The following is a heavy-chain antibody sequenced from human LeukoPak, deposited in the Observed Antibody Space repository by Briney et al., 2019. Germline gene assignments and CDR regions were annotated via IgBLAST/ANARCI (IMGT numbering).Heavy chain of an antibody. Sequence: PGGSLRLSCAASGFTFSDYYMSWIRQAPGKGLEWVSYISSSGSTIYYADSVKGPFTISRDNAKSSLYLQMNSLRAEDTAVYYCARDAKEDTAMGRYYYYMDVWGKGTTVTVSS. CDR3: ARDAKEDTAMGRYYYYMDV. J-gene: IGHJ6*03. CDR1: GFTFSDYY. D-gene: IGHD5-18*01. V-gene: IGHV3-11*04. CDR2: ISSSGSTI.